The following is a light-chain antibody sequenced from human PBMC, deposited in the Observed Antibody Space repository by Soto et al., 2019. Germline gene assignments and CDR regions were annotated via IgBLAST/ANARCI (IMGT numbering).Light chain of an antibody. CDR3: QQTYTTPFT. V-gene: IGKV1-39*01. CDR2: VGS. CDR1: QSISSY. Sequence: DIQMTQSPSSLSASVGDRVTITCRASQSISSYLSWYQQKPGKAPKRLIYVGSTLQSGVPSRFSGSGSGTDFTLNISSLQTEDFATYFCQQTYTTPFTFGGGTKVDVK. J-gene: IGKJ4*01.